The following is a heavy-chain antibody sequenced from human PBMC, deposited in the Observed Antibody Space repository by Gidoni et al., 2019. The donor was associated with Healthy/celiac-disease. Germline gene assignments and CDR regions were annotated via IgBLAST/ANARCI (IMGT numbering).Heavy chain of an antibody. CDR2: ISYDGSNK. CDR3: AKDSSGYYFAFDI. V-gene: IGHV3-30*18. CDR1: GFTFSSYG. Sequence: QVQLVESGGGVVQPGRSLRLSCAASGFTFSSYGMHWVRQAPGKGLEWVAVISYDGSNKYYADSVKGRFTISRDNSKNTLYLQMNSLRAEDTAVYYCAKDSSGYYFAFDIWGQGTMVTVSS. D-gene: IGHD3-22*01. J-gene: IGHJ3*02.